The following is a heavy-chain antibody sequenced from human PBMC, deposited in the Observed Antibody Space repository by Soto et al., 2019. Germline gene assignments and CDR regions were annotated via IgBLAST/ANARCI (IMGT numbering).Heavy chain of an antibody. CDR1: GFTFSSYG. CDR3: AKEGGYYGSGSYSVGENYYGMDV. D-gene: IGHD3-10*01. V-gene: IGHV3-30*18. CDR2: ISYDGSNK. J-gene: IGHJ6*02. Sequence: QVQLVESGGGVVQPGRSLRLSCAASGFTFSSYGMHWVRQAPGKGLEWVAVISYDGSNKYYADSVKGRFTISRDNSKNTLYLQRNSLRAEDTAVYYWAKEGGYYGSGSYSVGENYYGMDVWGQGTTVTVSS.